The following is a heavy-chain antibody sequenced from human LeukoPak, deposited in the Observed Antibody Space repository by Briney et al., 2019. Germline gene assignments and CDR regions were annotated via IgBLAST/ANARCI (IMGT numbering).Heavy chain of an antibody. D-gene: IGHD2-2*01. Sequence: PGGSLRLSCAASGFTFSSYEMNWVRQAPGKGLEWVSYISSSGSTIYYADSVKGRFTISRDNVKNSLYLQMNSLRAEDTAVYDCAGGIRCSSTSWYGYWGEGALVTVSP. J-gene: IGHJ4*02. CDR3: AGGIRCSSTSWYGY. CDR1: GFTFSSYE. CDR2: ISSSGSTI. V-gene: IGHV3-48*03.